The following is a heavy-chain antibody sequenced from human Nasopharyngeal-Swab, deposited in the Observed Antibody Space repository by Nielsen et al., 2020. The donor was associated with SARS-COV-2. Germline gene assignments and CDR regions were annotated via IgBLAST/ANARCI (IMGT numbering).Heavy chain of an antibody. J-gene: IGHJ4*02. V-gene: IGHV3-74*01. Sequence: GESLKISCAASGFTFSSHWMHWVRQPPGKGLVWVSRIDSDGGATTYADSVKGRFTISRDNAKNTLYLQMNSLRAEDTAVYYCTRGGRIAPPVPDSWGQGTLVTVSS. CDR1: GFTFSSHW. D-gene: IGHD2-21*01. CDR3: TRGGRIAPPVPDS. CDR2: IDSDGGAT.